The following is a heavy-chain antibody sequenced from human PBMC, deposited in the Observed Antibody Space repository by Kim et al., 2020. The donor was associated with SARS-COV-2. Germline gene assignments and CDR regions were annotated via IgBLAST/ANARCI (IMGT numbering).Heavy chain of an antibody. CDR1: GGSISSSSYY. CDR2: IYYSGST. Sequence: SETLSLTCTVSGGSISSSSYYWGWIRQHPGKGLEWIGSIYYSGSTYYNPSLKSRVTISVDTSKNQFSLKLSSVTAADTAVYYCARLSHCSSTSCDRGDFDYWGQGTLVTVSS. D-gene: IGHD2-2*01. V-gene: IGHV4-39*01. CDR3: ARLSHCSSTSCDRGDFDY. J-gene: IGHJ4*02.